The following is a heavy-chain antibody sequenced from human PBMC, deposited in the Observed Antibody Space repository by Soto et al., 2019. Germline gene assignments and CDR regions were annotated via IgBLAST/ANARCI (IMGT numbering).Heavy chain of an antibody. CDR3: ARDKGHYDFWSGYYGYYFDY. Sequence: QVQLQESGPGLVKPSQTLSLTCTVSGGSISSGGYYWSWIRQHPGKGLEWIGYIYYSGSTYYNPSLKSRVTISVDTSKNQFSLKLSSVTAADTAVHYCARDKGHYDFWSGYYGYYFDYWGQGTLVTVSS. V-gene: IGHV4-31*03. CDR1: GGSISSGGYY. D-gene: IGHD3-3*01. CDR2: IYYSGST. J-gene: IGHJ4*02.